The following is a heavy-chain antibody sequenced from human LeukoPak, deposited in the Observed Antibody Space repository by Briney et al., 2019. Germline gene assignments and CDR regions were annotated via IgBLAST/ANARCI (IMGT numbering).Heavy chain of an antibody. CDR1: GFTFSLYG. CDR3: ARCPESSGYYYELDS. Sequence: GRSLRLSCAASGFTFSLYGMHWVRQAPGKGLEWVAVISYHGNNEYYADSVKGRFTISRDNSKNTLYLQMNSLTAEDTAVYYCARCPESSGYYYELDSWGQGTLSPSPQ. J-gene: IGHJ4*02. CDR2: ISYHGNNE. D-gene: IGHD3-22*01. V-gene: IGHV3-30*03.